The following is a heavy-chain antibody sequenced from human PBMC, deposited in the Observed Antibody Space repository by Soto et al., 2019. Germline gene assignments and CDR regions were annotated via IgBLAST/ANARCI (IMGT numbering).Heavy chain of an antibody. CDR2: IYRTGST. CDR1: GGSFTSNNC. V-gene: IGHV4-4*02. J-gene: IGHJ4*02. Sequence: SETLSLACAVSGGSFTSNNCWTWVRQPPGQGLEWIGEIYRTGSTNYNPSLKSRVTISLDKSENQFSLKVTSLTAADTAVYYCASRDPGTSVDYWGQGTLVTVSS. D-gene: IGHD1-7*01. CDR3: ASRDPGTSVDY.